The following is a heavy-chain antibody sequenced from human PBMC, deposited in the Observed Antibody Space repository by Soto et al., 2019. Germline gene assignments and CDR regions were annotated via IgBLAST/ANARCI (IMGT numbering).Heavy chain of an antibody. Sequence: GGSLRLSCAASGFTFSSYAMHWVRQAPGKGLEWVAVISYDGSNKYCADSVKGRFTISRDNSKNTLYLQMNSLRAEDTAVYYCARDQGWELLWESDAFDIWGQGTMVTVSS. D-gene: IGHD1-26*01. V-gene: IGHV3-30-3*01. J-gene: IGHJ3*02. CDR3: ARDQGWELLWESDAFDI. CDR1: GFTFSSYA. CDR2: ISYDGSNK.